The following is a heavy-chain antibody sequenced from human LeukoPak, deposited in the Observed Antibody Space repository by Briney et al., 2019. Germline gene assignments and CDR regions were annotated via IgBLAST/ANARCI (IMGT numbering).Heavy chain of an antibody. Sequence: SETLSLTCTDSSYSINSGYYWGWIRQPPGKGLEWIGNIYRSGSTYYKPSLESRVTISVHMSKNQFSLRLRFVTASDTAVYYCARTEQRGYGFGSDFDYWGQGNLVTVSS. D-gene: IGHD5-18*01. CDR1: SYSINSGYY. CDR2: IYRSGST. J-gene: IGHJ4*02. V-gene: IGHV4-38-2*02. CDR3: ARTEQRGYGFGSDFDY.